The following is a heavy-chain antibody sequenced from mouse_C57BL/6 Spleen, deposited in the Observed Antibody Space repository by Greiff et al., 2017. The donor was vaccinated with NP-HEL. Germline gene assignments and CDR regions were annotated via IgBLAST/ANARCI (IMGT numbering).Heavy chain of an antibody. J-gene: IGHJ2*01. D-gene: IGHD1-1*01. CDR2: ISSGGSYT. CDR3: ARPGSSYNYFDY. CDR1: GFTFSSYG. V-gene: IGHV5-6*01. Sequence: EVQLVESGGDLVKPGGSLKLSCAASGFTFSSYGMSWVRQTPDKRLEWVATISSGGSYTYYPDSVKGRITISRDNAKNTLYLQMSSLKSEDTAMYYCARPGSSYNYFDYWGQGTTLTVSS.